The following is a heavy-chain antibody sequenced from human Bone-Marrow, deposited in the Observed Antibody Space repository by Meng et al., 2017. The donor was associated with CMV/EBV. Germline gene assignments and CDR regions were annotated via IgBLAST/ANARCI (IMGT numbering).Heavy chain of an antibody. V-gene: IGHV3-66*02. CDR2: IYSGGNT. Sequence: GGSLRLSCVASGFTVSSNYMTWVRQAPGKGLEWVSVIYSGGNTYYADSVKGRFTISRDNSKNTLYLQMNSLRAEDTAVYYCARDKIYSISWYVYYYGMDVWGQGTTVTVSS. J-gene: IGHJ6*02. D-gene: IGHD6-13*01. CDR1: GFTVSSNY. CDR3: ARDKIYSISWYVYYYGMDV.